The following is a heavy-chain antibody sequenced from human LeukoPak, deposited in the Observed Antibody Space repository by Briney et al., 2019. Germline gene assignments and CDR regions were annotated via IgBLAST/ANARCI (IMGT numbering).Heavy chain of an antibody. CDR3: AKDPSGGFDY. D-gene: IGHD3-10*01. Sequence: GGSLRLSCAASGFTFSSYAMRCLRQAPGKGLEWVSAISGSGGSTYYADSVKGRFTISRDNSKNTLYLQMNSLRAEDTAVYYCAKDPSGGFDYWGQGTLVTASS. CDR2: ISGSGGST. V-gene: IGHV3-23*01. J-gene: IGHJ4*02. CDR1: GFTFSSYA.